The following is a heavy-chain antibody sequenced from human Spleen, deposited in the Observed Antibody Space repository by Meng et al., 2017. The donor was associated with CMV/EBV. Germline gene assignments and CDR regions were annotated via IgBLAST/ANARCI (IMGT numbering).Heavy chain of an antibody. CDR1: GFSLTSTGVG. CDR3: AHSKMFYYDFWNVPEGLPVWFDP. D-gene: IGHD3-3*01. J-gene: IGHJ5*02. V-gene: IGHV2-5*01. CDR2: IYWNNGK. Sequence: SGPTLVKPTQTLTLTCTFSGFSLTSTGVGVGWIRQPPGKAPEWLAVIYWNNGKHYSPSLKSRLTITKETSKNQVVLTMTNMDPVDTATYYCAHSKMFYYDFWNVPEGLPVWFDPWGQGALVTVSS.